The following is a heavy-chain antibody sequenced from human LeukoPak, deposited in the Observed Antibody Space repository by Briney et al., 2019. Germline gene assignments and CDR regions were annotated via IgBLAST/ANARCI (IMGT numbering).Heavy chain of an antibody. CDR1: GFTFSSYS. D-gene: IGHD6-19*01. Sequence: GGSLRLSCAASGFTFSSYSMNWVGQAPGKGLDWVSSISSSSSYIYYADSVKGRFTISRDNAKNSLYLQMNSLRAEDTAVYYCPRDGYSSGRPPYYFDDGGQGTLVTVSS. V-gene: IGHV3-21*01. J-gene: IGHJ4*02. CDR2: ISSSSSYI. CDR3: PRDGYSSGRPPYYFDD.